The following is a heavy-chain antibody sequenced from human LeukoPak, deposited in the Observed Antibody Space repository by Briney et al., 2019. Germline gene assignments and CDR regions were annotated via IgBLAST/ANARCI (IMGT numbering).Heavy chain of an antibody. J-gene: IGHJ4*02. D-gene: IGHD3/OR15-3a*01. CDR3: ARDWTDANAVGRAIDY. V-gene: IGHV3-7*03. CDR1: EFTFSSYW. Sequence: PGGSLRLSCVASEFTFSSYWRSWVRQAPGKGLEWVANIKGDGSEKKYVDSVTGRFTISRDNAENSLYLQMNSLRAEDTALYYCARDWTDANAVGRAIDYWGQGTLVTVSS. CDR2: IKGDGSEK.